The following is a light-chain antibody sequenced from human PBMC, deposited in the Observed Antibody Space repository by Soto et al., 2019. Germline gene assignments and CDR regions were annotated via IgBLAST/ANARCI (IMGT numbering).Light chain of an antibody. CDR1: SSNIGAGYD. J-gene: IGLJ1*01. CDR3: QSYDSSLGGSV. V-gene: IGLV1-40*01. Sequence: QSVLTQPPSVSGAPGQRVTISCTGNSSNIGAGYDVHWYQQLPGTAPKLLIYGNSNRPSGVPDRFSGPKSGTSASLAITGLQAEDEADYYCQSYDSSLGGSVFGTGTKVTVL. CDR2: GNS.